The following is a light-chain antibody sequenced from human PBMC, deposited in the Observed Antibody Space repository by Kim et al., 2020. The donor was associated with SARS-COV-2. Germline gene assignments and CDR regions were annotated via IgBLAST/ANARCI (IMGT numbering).Light chain of an antibody. V-gene: IGKV1-27*01. J-gene: IGKJ1*01. CDR1: QGISNY. CDR3: QMYNRAPRT. CDR2: AAS. Sequence: DIQMTQSPSSLSASVGDRVTITCRASQGISNYLAWYQQKPGKVPKRLIYAASTLQTGVPSRFSGSVSGTDFTLTISSLQPEDVATYYCQMYNRAPRTFGQRTKVDIK.